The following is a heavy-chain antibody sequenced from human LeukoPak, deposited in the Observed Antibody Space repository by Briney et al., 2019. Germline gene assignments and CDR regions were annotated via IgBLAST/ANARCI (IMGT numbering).Heavy chain of an antibody. CDR2: SYYSGNT. J-gene: IGHJ4*02. CDR1: GGSINNYY. Sequence: ASETLSLTCTVSGGSINNYYWIWIRQTPGKGLEWIGYSYYSGNTNYNPSLKSRVTISVDTSKNQFFLNLRSVTAADTAVYYCARLGSVAMPFDYWGQGTLVTVSS. V-gene: IGHV4-59*08. D-gene: IGHD2-2*01. CDR3: ARLGSVAMPFDY.